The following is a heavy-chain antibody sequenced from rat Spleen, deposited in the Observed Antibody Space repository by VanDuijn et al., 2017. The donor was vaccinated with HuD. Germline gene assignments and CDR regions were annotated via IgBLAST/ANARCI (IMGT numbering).Heavy chain of an antibody. Sequence: QVQLMESGPGLVQPSETLSLTCTVSGFSLTSYNVHWVRQPPGKGLEWMGVMWSGGSTDYNSALKSRLSISRDTSKNQVFLKMNSLQSEDTTTYYCARDRGYNNYFDYWGQGVMVTVSS. CDR1: GFSLTSYN. CDR3: ARDRGYNNYFDY. J-gene: IGHJ2*01. D-gene: IGHD1-10*01. CDR2: MWSGGST. V-gene: IGHV2-45*01.